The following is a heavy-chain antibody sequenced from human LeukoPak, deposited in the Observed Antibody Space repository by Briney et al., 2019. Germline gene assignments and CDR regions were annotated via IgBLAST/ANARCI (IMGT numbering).Heavy chain of an antibody. J-gene: IGHJ3*02. CDR2: ITGSSTYI. CDR1: GFTFSSYS. D-gene: IGHD6-13*01. V-gene: IGHV3-21*01. CDR3: ARGRFAIAPADAFDI. Sequence: GGSLRLSCAASGFTFSSYSMSWVRQAPGKGLEWVSSITGSSTYIYYADSVKGRFIISRDNARNSLYLQINSLRAEDTAIYYCARGRFAIAPADAFDIWGRGTMVTVSS.